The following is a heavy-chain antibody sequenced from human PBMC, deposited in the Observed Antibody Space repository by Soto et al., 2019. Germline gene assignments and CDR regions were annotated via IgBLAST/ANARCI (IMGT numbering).Heavy chain of an antibody. CDR3: ARDLRVPPHYYYYGMDV. D-gene: IGHD2-2*01. Sequence: GGSLRLSCAASGFTFSSYSMNWVRQAPGKGLEWVSSISSSSSYIYYTDSVKGRFTISRDNAKNSLYLQMNSLRAEDTAVYYCARDLRVPPHYYYYGMDVWGKGPRSPSPQ. CDR1: GFTFSSYS. V-gene: IGHV3-21*01. CDR2: ISSSSSYI. J-gene: IGHJ6*01.